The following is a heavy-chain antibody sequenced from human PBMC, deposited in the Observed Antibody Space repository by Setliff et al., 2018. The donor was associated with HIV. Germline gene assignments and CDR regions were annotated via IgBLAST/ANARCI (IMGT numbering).Heavy chain of an antibody. J-gene: IGHJ6*03. CDR2: INHSGST. CDR1: GGSFSGYY. V-gene: IGHV4-34*01. Sequence: PSETLSLTCAVYGGSFSGYYWSWIRQPPGKGLEWIGEINHSGSTNYNPSLKSRVTISVDTSKNQFSLKLRSVTAADTAVYYCARPGRASYYYYMDVWGKGTTVTVSS. CDR3: ARPGRASYYYYMDV. D-gene: IGHD3-10*01.